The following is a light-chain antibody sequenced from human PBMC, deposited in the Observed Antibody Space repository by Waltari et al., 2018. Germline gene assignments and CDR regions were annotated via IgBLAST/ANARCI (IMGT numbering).Light chain of an antibody. CDR2: WAS. J-gene: IGKJ1*01. V-gene: IGKV4-1*01. CDR3: QQYYSIPWT. Sequence: DIVMTQSPDSLAVSLGARATVNCKSSQNVLYSPNNKSFLAWFQQKLGQPPKLLIYWASTRESGVPVRFSGSGSGRDFTLTISSLQAEDVAVYYCQQYYSIPWTFGQGTKVEIK. CDR1: QNVLYSPNNKSF.